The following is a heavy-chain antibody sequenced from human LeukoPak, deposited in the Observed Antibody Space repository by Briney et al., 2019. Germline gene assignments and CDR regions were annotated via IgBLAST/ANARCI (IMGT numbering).Heavy chain of an antibody. D-gene: IGHD4-23*01. CDR1: GYSFTGYY. J-gene: IGHJ5*02. Sequence: ASVKVSCKASGYSFTGYYIHWVRQAPGQGLEWMGWISSNSGDTHSAQTFQGRVTMTRNTSISTAYMELSSLRSEDTAVYYCARDYGGNSGWFDPWGQGTLVTVSS. CDR3: ARDYGGNSGWFDP. CDR2: ISSNSGDT. V-gene: IGHV1-2*02.